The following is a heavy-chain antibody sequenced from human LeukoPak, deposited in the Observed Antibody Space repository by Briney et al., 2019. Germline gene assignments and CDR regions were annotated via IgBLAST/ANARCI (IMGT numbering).Heavy chain of an antibody. V-gene: IGHV1-18*01. CDR3: AREEGIAAAVSDAFDI. Sequence: PSVKVSCKASGYTFTSYGISWVRQAPGQGLEWVGWISAYNRDTNYAQKVQGRVTMTTDTSTTTAYMELRSLRSDDTAVYYCAREEGIAAAVSDAFDIWGQGTMVTVSS. CDR1: GYTFTSYG. D-gene: IGHD6-13*01. CDR2: ISAYNRDT. J-gene: IGHJ3*02.